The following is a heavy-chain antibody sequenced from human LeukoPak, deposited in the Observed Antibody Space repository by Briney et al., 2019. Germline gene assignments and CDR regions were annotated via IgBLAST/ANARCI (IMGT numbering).Heavy chain of an antibody. J-gene: IGHJ4*02. V-gene: IGHV1-18*01. CDR1: GYTFTSYG. CDR3: ARDQDCSGGSCYWH. Sequence: ASVKVSCKASGYTFTSYGISWVRQAPGQGLEWMGWISAYNGNTNYAQKLQGRVTMTTDTSTSTAYMEVRSLRSDDTAVYYCARDQDCSGGSCYWHWGQGTLVTVSS. CDR2: ISAYNGNT. D-gene: IGHD2-15*01.